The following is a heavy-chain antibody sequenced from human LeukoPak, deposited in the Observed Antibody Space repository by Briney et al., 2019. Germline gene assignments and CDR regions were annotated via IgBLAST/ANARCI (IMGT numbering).Heavy chain of an antibody. Sequence: RPGGSLRLSCAASGFTFDDYGIRWVRQAPGKGLEWVSGINWNGGSTGYADSVKGRFTISRDNAKNSLYLQMNSLRAEDTALYYCARSVYSSSRDLIAAAGLDAAFDIWGQGTMVTVSS. CDR1: GFTFDDYG. J-gene: IGHJ3*02. CDR3: ARSVYSSSRDLIAAAGLDAAFDI. V-gene: IGHV3-20*04. D-gene: IGHD6-13*01. CDR2: INWNGGST.